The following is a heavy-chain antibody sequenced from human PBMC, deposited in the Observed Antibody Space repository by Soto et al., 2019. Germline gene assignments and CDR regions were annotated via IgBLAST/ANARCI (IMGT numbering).Heavy chain of an antibody. V-gene: IGHV1-3*01. CDR2: INAGNGNT. CDR3: ASGYSGYDRDYYYYGMDV. D-gene: IGHD5-12*01. Sequence: QVQLVQSGAEVKKPGASVKVSCKASGYTFTSYAMHWVRQAPGQRLEWMGWINAGNGNTKYSQKFQGRVTITRDTSASTAYMELSSLRSEDTAVYYCASGYSGYDRDYYYYGMDVWGQGTTVTVSS. J-gene: IGHJ6*02. CDR1: GYTFTSYA.